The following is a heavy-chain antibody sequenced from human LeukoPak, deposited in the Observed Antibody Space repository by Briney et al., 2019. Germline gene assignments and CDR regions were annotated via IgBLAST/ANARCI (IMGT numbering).Heavy chain of an antibody. CDR1: GGSIRSGGFY. CDR2: IYYSGST. V-gene: IGHV4-31*03. Sequence: KPSETLSLTCTVSGGSIRSGGFYWSWIRQHPGKGLEWIGYIYYSGSTYYNPSLKSRVIISVDTSKNQFSLKLSSVTAADTAVYYCARQLYYDILTGYFDYWGQGTLVTVSS. D-gene: IGHD3-9*01. J-gene: IGHJ4*02. CDR3: ARQLYYDILTGYFDY.